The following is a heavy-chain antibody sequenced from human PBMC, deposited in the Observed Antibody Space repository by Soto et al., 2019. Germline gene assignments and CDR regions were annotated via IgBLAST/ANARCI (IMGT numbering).Heavy chain of an antibody. CDR2: ISAYNGNT. J-gene: IGHJ6*02. Sequence: ASVTVSCRASGYTFTSYAISWVRPAPGQGLEWMGWISAYNGNTNYAQKLQGRVTMTTDTSTSTAYMELRSLRSDDTAVYHCARGGYCSGGSCSTYYYYGMDVWGQGTTVTVSS. CDR1: GYTFTSYA. D-gene: IGHD2-15*01. CDR3: ARGGYCSGGSCSTYYYYGMDV. V-gene: IGHV1-18*01.